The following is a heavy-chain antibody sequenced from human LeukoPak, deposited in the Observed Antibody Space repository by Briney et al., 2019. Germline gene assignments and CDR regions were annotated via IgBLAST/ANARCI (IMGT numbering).Heavy chain of an antibody. CDR2: IIPILGIA. J-gene: IGHJ4*02. Sequence: ASVKVSCKASGGTFSSYAISWVRQAPGQGLEWMGRIIPILGIANYAQKFQGRVTITADKSTSTAYMELSSLRSEDTAVYYCARDRGITMIVVAPFDYWGQGTLVIVSS. D-gene: IGHD3-22*01. V-gene: IGHV1-69*04. CDR3: ARDRGITMIVVAPFDY. CDR1: GGTFSSYA.